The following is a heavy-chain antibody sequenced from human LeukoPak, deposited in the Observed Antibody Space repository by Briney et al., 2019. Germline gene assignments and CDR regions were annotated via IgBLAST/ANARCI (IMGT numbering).Heavy chain of an antibody. D-gene: IGHD6-19*01. CDR1: GFTFSSYS. Sequence: GGSLRLSCAASGFTFSSYSMNWVRQAPGKGLEWVSSISSSSSYIYYADSVKGRFTISRDNAKNSLYLQMNSLRAEDTAVYYCARVGGSGWYYYYYGMDVWGQGTTVTVSS. J-gene: IGHJ6*02. V-gene: IGHV3-21*01. CDR3: ARVGGSGWYYYYYGMDV. CDR2: ISSSSSYI.